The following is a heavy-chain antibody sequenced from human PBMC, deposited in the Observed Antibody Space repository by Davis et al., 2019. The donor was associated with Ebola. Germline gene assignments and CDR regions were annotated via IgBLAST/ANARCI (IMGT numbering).Heavy chain of an antibody. CDR3: AKNNWNDFIMLDY. V-gene: IGHV4-34*01. D-gene: IGHD1-1*01. Sequence: SETLSLTCAVYGGSFSGYYWSWIRQPPGKGLEWIGEINHSGSTNYNPSLKSRVTISVDTSKNQFSLKLSSVTAADTAVYYCAKNNWNDFIMLDYWGQGTLVTVSS. CDR1: GGSFSGYY. J-gene: IGHJ4*02. CDR2: INHSGST.